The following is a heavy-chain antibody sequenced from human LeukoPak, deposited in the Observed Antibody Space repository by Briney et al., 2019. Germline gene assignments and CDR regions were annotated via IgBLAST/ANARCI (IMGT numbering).Heavy chain of an antibody. V-gene: IGHV1-18*01. CDR1: GYTFTSYG. J-gene: IGHJ4*02. D-gene: IGHD2-15*01. Sequence: ASVKVSCKASGYTFTSYGISWVRQAPGQGLEWMGWISAYNGNTNYAQKLQGRVTMTTDTSTSTAYMELRSLRSDDTAVYYCARDALGYCRGGSCLLPFDYWGQGTLVTVSS. CDR2: ISAYNGNT. CDR3: ARDALGYCRGGSCLLPFDY.